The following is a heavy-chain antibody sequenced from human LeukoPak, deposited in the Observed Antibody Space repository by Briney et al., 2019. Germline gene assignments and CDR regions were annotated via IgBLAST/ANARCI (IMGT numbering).Heavy chain of an antibody. D-gene: IGHD3-16*02. CDR3: ARPLIYRPYYYYMDV. CDR1: GFTFSSYG. CDR2: ISSSSSYI. V-gene: IGHV3-21*01. Sequence: PGGSLRLSCAASGFTFSSYGMNWVRQAPGKGLEWVSSISSSSSYIYYADSVKGRFTISRDNAKNSLYLQMNSLRAEDTAVYYCARPLIYRPYYYYMDVWGKGTTVTVSS. J-gene: IGHJ6*03.